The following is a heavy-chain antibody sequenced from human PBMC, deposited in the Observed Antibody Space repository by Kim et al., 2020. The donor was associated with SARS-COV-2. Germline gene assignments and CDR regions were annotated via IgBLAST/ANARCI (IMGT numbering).Heavy chain of an antibody. V-gene: IGHV3-74*01. Sequence: SRTYYADSVKGRFTTSRDNGKNTLYLQMNSRRVEYTAVYYCTSGASGVDPWGQGTLVTVSS. J-gene: IGHJ5*02. D-gene: IGHD1-26*01. CDR3: TSGASGVDP. CDR2: SRT.